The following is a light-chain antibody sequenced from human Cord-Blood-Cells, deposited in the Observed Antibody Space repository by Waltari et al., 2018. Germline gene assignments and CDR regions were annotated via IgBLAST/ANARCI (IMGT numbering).Light chain of an antibody. CDR3: QQYNSYRT. J-gene: IGKJ1*01. CDR1: QSISSW. CDR2: KAS. V-gene: IGKV1-5*03. Sequence: DIQMTQSPSTLSASVGDRVTITCRASQSISSWLAWYQQKPGKAPKLLIYKASSLESGVPSRFSGSGSGIEFTLTLSSLQPDDFATYYCQQYNSYRTFGQGTKVEIK.